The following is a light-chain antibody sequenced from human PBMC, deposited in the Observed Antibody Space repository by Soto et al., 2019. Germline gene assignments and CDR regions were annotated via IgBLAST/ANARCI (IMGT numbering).Light chain of an antibody. J-gene: IGLJ2*01. CDR3: QVWDTTRDHPV. CDR1: NIGSKS. Sequence: SYELTQPPSVSVAPGKTAKITCVGDNIGSKSVHWYQQKPGQAPVRVIYNNSDRPSRIPERFSGSNSGNTATLTISRVDAGDEADYSCQVWDTTRDHPVFGGGTKLTVL. CDR2: NNS. V-gene: IGLV3-21*04.